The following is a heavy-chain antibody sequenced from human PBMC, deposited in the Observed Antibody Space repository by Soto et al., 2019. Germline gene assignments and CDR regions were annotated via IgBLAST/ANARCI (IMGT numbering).Heavy chain of an antibody. CDR1: GFTFGDYA. J-gene: IGHJ4*02. CDR2: IRSKTFGETT. CDR3: AKDRPRRTSGYFFDY. V-gene: IGHV3-49*03. D-gene: IGHD1-1*01. Sequence: GGSLRLSCTASGFTFGDYAMSWFRQAPGKGLEWISFIRSKTFGETTEYAASVKGRFTISRDDSKSIAYLQMNSLKTEDTAVYYCAKDRPRRTSGYFFDYWGQGTPVTVSS.